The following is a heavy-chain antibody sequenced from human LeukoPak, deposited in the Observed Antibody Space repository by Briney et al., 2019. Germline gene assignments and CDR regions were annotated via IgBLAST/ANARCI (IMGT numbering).Heavy chain of an antibody. Sequence: SETLSLTCNVSGGSISGYHWSWIRQPPGKGLEWLGYIYYSGSSNYNPSLKSRVTISADTSKNQFSLKLSSVTAADTAVYYCARRGKYSSSWYGWYFDLWGRGTLVTVSS. D-gene: IGHD6-13*01. J-gene: IGHJ2*01. V-gene: IGHV4-59*12. CDR3: ARRGKYSSSWYGWYFDL. CDR2: IYYSGSS. CDR1: GGSISGYH.